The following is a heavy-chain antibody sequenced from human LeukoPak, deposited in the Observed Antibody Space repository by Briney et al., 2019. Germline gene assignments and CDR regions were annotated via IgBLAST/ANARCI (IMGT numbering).Heavy chain of an antibody. V-gene: IGHV3-30-3*01. CDR2: ISYDGSNK. D-gene: IGHD1-26*01. J-gene: IGHJ6*02. CDR3: AKGRLLGAPWGMDV. CDR1: GFTFSSYA. Sequence: GGSLRLSCAASGFTFSSYAMHWVRQAPGKGLEWVAVISYDGSNKYYADSVKGRFTISRDNSKNTLYLQMNTLRVEDTAVYYCAKGRLLGAPWGMDVWGQGTTVTVSS.